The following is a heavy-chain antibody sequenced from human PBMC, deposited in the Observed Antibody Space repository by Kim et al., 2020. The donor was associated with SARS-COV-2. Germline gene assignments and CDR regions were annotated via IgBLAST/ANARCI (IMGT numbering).Heavy chain of an antibody. J-gene: IGHJ4*02. V-gene: IGHV3-48*02. Sequence: GGSLRLSCAASGFTFSSYSMNWVRQAPGKGLEWVSYISSSSSTIYYADSVKGRFTISRDNAKNSLYLQMNSLRDEDTAVYYCARDSYYGSGSYPYYFDYWGQGTLVTVSS. CDR2: ISSSSSTI. CDR1: GFTFSSYS. CDR3: ARDSYYGSGSYPYYFDY. D-gene: IGHD3-10*01.